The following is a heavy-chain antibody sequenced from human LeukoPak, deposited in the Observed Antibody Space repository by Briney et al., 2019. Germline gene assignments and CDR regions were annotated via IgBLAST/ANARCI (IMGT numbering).Heavy chain of an antibody. J-gene: IGHJ4*02. V-gene: IGHV5-51*01. CDR3: ARLRDYDFWSGIHYFDY. CDR2: IYPGDSDT. CDR1: GYSFTRYW. Sequence: GESLKISCKGSGYSFTRYWIAWVRQMPGKGPECMGIIYPGDSDTRYSPSFQGQVTISADKSITTAFLQWSSLKASDTAMYYCARLRDYDFWSGIHYFDYWGQGTLVTVSS. D-gene: IGHD3-3*01.